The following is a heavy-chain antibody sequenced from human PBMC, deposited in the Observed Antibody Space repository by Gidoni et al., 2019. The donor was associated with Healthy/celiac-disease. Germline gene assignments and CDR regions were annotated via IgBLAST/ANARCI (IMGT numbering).Heavy chain of an antibody. CDR1: GGTFSSYA. Sequence: QVQLVQSGAEVKKHGSSVKVSCKASGGTFSSYASSWVRQAPGQGLEWMGGIIPIFGTANYAQKFQGRVTITADESTSTAYMELSSLRSEDTAVYYCARDPRGYCSGGSCYSEDYWGQGTLVTVSS. D-gene: IGHD2-15*01. V-gene: IGHV1-69*01. CDR3: ARDPRGYCSGGSCYSEDY. J-gene: IGHJ4*02. CDR2: IIPIFGTA.